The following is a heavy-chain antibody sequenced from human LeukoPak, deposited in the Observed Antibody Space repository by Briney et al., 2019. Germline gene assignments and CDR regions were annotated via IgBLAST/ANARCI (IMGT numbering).Heavy chain of an antibody. CDR3: ARSMYGSGSYLQLFDP. CDR2: MNPNSGNT. CDR1: GYTFIRYD. D-gene: IGHD3-10*01. V-gene: IGHV1-8*03. Sequence: ASVKVFCKASGYTFIRYDINWVRQATGQGLEWMGWMNPNSGNTGYAQKFQGRVTITRDTSISTAYMELSSLRSEDTAVYYCARSMYGSGSYLQLFDPWGQGTQVTVSS. J-gene: IGHJ5*02.